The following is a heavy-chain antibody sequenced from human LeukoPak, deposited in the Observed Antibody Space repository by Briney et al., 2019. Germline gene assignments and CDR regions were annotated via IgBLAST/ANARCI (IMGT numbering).Heavy chain of an antibody. CDR2: IFYRGST. CDR3: ARDRGTWNDDGFDY. D-gene: IGHD1-1*01. CDR1: GGSVSSSGSY. J-gene: IGHJ4*02. V-gene: IGHV4-39*07. Sequence: SETLSLTCTVSGGSVSSSGSYWGWIRQPPGKGLEWIGTIFYRGSTYYNPSLKSRVTMSVDTSKNQFSLKLSSVTAADTAVYYCARDRGTWNDDGFDYWGQGTLVTVSS.